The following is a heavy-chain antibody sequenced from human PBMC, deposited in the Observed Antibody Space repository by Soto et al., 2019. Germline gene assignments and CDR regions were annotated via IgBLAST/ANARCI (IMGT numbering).Heavy chain of an antibody. V-gene: IGHV4-59*01. CDR2: IYYSGST. CDR1: GGSISSYY. J-gene: IGHJ4*01. Sequence: SETLSLTCTVSGGSISSYYWSWIRQPPGKGLEWIGYIYYSGSTNYNPSLKSRVTISVDTSKNQFSLKLSSVTAADTAVYYCARGSVVVPAATPDYWGHGTLVTVSS. D-gene: IGHD2-2*01. CDR3: ARGSVVVPAATPDY.